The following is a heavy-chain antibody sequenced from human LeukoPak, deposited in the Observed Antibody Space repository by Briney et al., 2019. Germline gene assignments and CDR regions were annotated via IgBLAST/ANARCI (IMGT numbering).Heavy chain of an antibody. D-gene: IGHD2-15*01. CDR2: IYTSGST. CDR1: GGSISSYY. CDR3: ARLLYCSGSSCYGGSWFDP. Sequence: SETLSLTCTVSGGSISSYYWSWIRQPAGKGLEWIGRIYTSGSTNYNPSLKSRVTMSVDTSKNQFSLKLSSVTAADTAVYYCARLLYCSGSSCYGGSWFDPWGQGTLVTVSS. J-gene: IGHJ5*02. V-gene: IGHV4-4*07.